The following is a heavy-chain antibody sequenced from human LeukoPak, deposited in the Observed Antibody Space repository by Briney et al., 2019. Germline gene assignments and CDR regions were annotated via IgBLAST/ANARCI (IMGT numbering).Heavy chain of an antibody. V-gene: IGHV3-74*01. CDR3: ARERQVLRYFDWLSHLDY. J-gene: IGHJ4*02. CDR1: GFTFSSYW. CDR2: INSDGSST. D-gene: IGHD3-9*01. Sequence: GGSLRLSCAASGFTFSSYWMHWVRQAPGKGLVWVSRINSDGSSTSYADSVKGRFTISRDNAKNTLYLQINSLRAEDTAVYYCARERQVLRYFDWLSHLDYWGQGTLVTVSS.